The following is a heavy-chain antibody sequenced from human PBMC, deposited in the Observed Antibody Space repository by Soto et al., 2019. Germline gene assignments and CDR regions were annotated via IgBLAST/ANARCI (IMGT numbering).Heavy chain of an antibody. CDR2: IYYSGST. CDR1: GGSISSYY. V-gene: IGHV4-59*08. Sequence: SETLSLTCTVSGGSISSYYWSWIRQPPGKGLEWIGYIYYSGSTNYNPSLKSRVTISVATSKNQFSLKLSSVTAADTAVYYCARHPPKYYDFWSGYYTKGVYMDVWGKGTTVTVSS. D-gene: IGHD3-3*01. J-gene: IGHJ6*03. CDR3: ARHPPKYYDFWSGYYTKGVYMDV.